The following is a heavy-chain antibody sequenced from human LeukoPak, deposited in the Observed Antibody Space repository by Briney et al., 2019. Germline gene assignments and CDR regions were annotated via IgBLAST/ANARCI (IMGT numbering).Heavy chain of an antibody. CDR2: ISANGIST. V-gene: IGHV3-23*01. D-gene: IGHD4-23*01. CDR1: GFTFTSYA. J-gene: IGHJ4*02. Sequence: PGGSLRLSCAASGFTFTSYAMHWVRQAPGKGLEWVSGISANGISTNYADSVKGRFTISRDNSKNTLYLQMNSLRAGDTAIYYCARGRWPGGHFDYWGQGTLVTVSS. CDR3: ARGRWPGGHFDY.